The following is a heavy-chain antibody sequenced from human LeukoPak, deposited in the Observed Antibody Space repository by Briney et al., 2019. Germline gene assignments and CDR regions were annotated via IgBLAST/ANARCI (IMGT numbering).Heavy chain of an antibody. V-gene: IGHV4-59*01. D-gene: IGHD6-13*01. CDR3: ARKLIPEQLVLNF. CDR1: GGSISNYY. J-gene: IGHJ4*02. CDR2: IYYTGIT. Sequence: SATLSLTCSVSGGSISNYYWNWIRQPPGKGLEWIVYIYYTGITNYNPSLKSRVTMSVDTSKNHFSLKLKSVTPEDTAVYYCARKLIPEQLVLNFWGQGTLVTVSS.